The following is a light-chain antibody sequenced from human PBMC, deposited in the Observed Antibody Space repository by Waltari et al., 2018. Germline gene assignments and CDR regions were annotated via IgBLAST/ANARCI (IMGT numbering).Light chain of an antibody. CDR3: SSYAGSSKGV. J-gene: IGLJ2*01. CDR2: AVS. Sequence: QSALTQPAPVSGSPGQSATISCTGTSSYVGIYKLVPGYQQHPGKAPKLMIYAVSKRPSGVSDRFSGSKSGDMASLTISGLQPEDEAEYFCSSYAGSSKGVFGGGTKVTVL. V-gene: IGLV2-23*02. CDR1: SSYVGIYKL.